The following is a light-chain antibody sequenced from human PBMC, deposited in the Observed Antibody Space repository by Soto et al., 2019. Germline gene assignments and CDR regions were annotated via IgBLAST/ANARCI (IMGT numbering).Light chain of an antibody. Sequence: AIRMTQSPSSFSASTGDRVTITCRASQGISSYLAWYQQKSGKAPNLLIYAASTLQSGVPSRFSGSGSGTVFTLTISCLQSEDFATYYCQQYYSYPSTFGQATKVEIK. CDR3: QQYYSYPST. V-gene: IGKV1-8*01. CDR2: AAS. J-gene: IGKJ1*01. CDR1: QGISSY.